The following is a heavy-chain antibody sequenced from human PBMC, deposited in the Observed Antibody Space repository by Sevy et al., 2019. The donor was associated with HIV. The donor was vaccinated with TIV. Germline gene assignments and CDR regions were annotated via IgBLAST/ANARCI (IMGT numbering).Heavy chain of an antibody. CDR2: INQDGSVN. J-gene: IGHJ4*02. CDR3: GRAIATADSF. D-gene: IGHD6-13*01. CDR1: GFSLNSYW. V-gene: IGHV3-7*01. Sequence: GGSLRLSCVASGFSLNSYWMLWVRQAPGKGLEWVANINQDGSVNYYADSVKGRFTISRDNARNVVSLQMNILRVEETAVYYCGRAIATADSFWGQGTLVTVSS.